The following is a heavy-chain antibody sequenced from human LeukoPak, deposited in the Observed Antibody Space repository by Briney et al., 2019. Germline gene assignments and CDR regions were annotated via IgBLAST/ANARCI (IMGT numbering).Heavy chain of an antibody. Sequence: GASVKVSCKASGYTFAPYFMHWVRQAPGQGLEWMGIINPTGGRTTYAKEFQGRVTKTRDMSTSTVYMELSSLRSEDTGVYYCARERVLVGGSPTYNFDQGGQGTLLTVSS. CDR2: INPTGGRT. J-gene: IGHJ4*02. V-gene: IGHV1-46*01. CDR3: ARERVLVGGSPTYNFDQ. D-gene: IGHD2-15*01. CDR1: GYTFAPYF.